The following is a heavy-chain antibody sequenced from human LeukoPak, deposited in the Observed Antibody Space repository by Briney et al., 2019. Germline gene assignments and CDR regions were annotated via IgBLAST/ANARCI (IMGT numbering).Heavy chain of an antibody. V-gene: IGHV1-46*01. CDR2: INPSSGST. Sequence: ASVKVSCKASGYTFTSYYMHWVRQAPGQGLEWMGIINPSSGSTTYAQKFQGRVTITADESTSTAYMELSSLRSEDTAVYYCARPVVAAAHDAFDIWGQGTMVTASS. CDR1: GYTFTSYY. D-gene: IGHD2-15*01. CDR3: ARPVVAAAHDAFDI. J-gene: IGHJ3*02.